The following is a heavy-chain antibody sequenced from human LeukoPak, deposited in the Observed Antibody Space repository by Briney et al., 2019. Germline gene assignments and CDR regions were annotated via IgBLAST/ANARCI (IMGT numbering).Heavy chain of an antibody. D-gene: IGHD3-10*01. CDR2: FHPEDAET. V-gene: IGHV1-24*01. Sequence: ASVKVSCKVSGYTLTELPIHWVRQAPGKGLEWMGGFHPEDAETIYAQNFQGRVTMTEDTSTDTAYMELSSLRSEDTAVYYCARDGWAYYYGQDWFDPWGQGTLVTVSS. J-gene: IGHJ5*02. CDR3: ARDGWAYYYGQDWFDP. CDR1: GYTLTELP.